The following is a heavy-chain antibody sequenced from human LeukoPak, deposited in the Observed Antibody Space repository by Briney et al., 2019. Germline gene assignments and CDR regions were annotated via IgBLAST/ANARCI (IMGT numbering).Heavy chain of an antibody. CDR1: GYSFTSYW. CDR3: ARDSSGWHLFDY. CDR2: IYPGESDT. Sequence: GESLKISCRGLGYSFTSYWIGWVRQMPGKGLGGMGIIYPGESDTRYSPCFQGQVTISATQSVSTAYLQWSSLKASDTAMYYCARDSSGWHLFDYWGQGTLVTVSS. V-gene: IGHV5-51*01. D-gene: IGHD6-19*01. J-gene: IGHJ4*02.